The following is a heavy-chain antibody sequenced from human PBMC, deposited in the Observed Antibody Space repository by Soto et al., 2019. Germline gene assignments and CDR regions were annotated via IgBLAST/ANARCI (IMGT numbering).Heavy chain of an antibody. CDR1: GFTFSAYT. Sequence: SLRLSCSASGFTFSAYTMHWVRQAPGKGLECVAAISNAGLNIHFADSVKGRFTISRDNSKNTLYLQMNSLRPEDTAVYYCARALLVGSSYNYFDPWGQGTLVTVSS. V-gene: IGHV3-30-3*01. D-gene: IGHD2-15*01. CDR2: ISNAGLNI. CDR3: ARALLVGSSYNYFDP. J-gene: IGHJ5*02.